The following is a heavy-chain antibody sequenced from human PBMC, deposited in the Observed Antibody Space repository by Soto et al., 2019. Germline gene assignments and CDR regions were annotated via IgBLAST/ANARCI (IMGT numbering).Heavy chain of an antibody. CDR3: ASLHDFWSPFDY. CDR1: GGSISSYY. V-gene: IGHV4-59*01. CDR2: IYYSGSA. D-gene: IGHD3-3*01. J-gene: IGHJ4*02. Sequence: PSETLSLTCTVSGGSISSYYWSWIRQPPGKGLEWIGYIYYSGSANYNPSLKSRVTISVDTSKNQFSLKLSSVTAADTAVYYCASLHDFWSPFDYWGQGTLVTVSS.